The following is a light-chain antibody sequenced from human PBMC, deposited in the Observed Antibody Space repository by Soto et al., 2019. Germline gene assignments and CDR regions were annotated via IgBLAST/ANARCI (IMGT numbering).Light chain of an antibody. CDR3: QHYKCYPDA. CDR2: DAS. Sequence: DVQMTEFRSTRSAYVRDRVTITCRASQSISSWLAWYQQKPGKAPKLLIYDASSLESGVPSRFSGSGSGTEFTLTISSLQPDDFATYYCQHYKCYPDAFGQVTKVDIK. V-gene: IGKV1-5*01. CDR1: QSISSW. J-gene: IGKJ1*01.